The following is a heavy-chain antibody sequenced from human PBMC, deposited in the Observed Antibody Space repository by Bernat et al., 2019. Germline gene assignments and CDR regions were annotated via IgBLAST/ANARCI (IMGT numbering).Heavy chain of an antibody. CDR2: INPSGGST. CDR1: GYTFTSYY. V-gene: IGHV1-46*01. CDR3: AREFGDLLKAGYYYYYGMDV. J-gene: IGHJ6*02. D-gene: IGHD3-16*01. Sequence: LVQSGAEVKKPGASVKVSCKASGYTFTSYYMHWVRQAPGQGLEWMGIINPSGGSTSYAQKFQGRVTMTRDTSTSTVYMELSSLRSEDTAVYYCAREFGDLLKAGYYYYYGMDVWGQGTTVTVSS.